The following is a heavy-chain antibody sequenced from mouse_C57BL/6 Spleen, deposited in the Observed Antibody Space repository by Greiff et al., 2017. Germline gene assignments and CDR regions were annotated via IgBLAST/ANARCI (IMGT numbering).Heavy chain of an antibody. V-gene: IGHV1-61*01. CDR2: IYPSDSET. CDR3: ARRSDGYFPDY. J-gene: IGHJ2*01. Sequence: QVHVKQPGAELVRPGSSVKLSCKASGYTFTSYWMDWVKQRPGQGLEWIGNIYPSDSETHYNQKFKDKATLTVDKSSSTAYMQLSSLTSEDSAVYYCARRSDGYFPDYWGQGTTLTVSS. D-gene: IGHD2-3*01. CDR1: GYTFTSYW.